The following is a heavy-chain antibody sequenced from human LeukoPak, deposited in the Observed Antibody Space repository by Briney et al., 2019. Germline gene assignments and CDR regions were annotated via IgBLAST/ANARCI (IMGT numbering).Heavy chain of an antibody. D-gene: IGHD3-3*01. Sequence: PGGSLRLSCAASGFTFDDYTMHWVRQAPGKGLEWVSLISWDGGSTYYADSVKGRFTISRDNSKNSLYLQMNSLRTEDTALYYCARGFWSGYWRDYYMDVWGKGTTVTVSS. CDR2: ISWDGGST. CDR3: ARGFWSGYWRDYYMDV. J-gene: IGHJ6*03. V-gene: IGHV3-43*01. CDR1: GFTFDDYT.